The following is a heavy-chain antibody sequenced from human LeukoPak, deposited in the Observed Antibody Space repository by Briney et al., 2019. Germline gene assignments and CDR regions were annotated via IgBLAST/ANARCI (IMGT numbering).Heavy chain of an antibody. D-gene: IGHD2-15*01. CDR1: GFILSDYN. CDR2: ISISGTYI. J-gene: IGHJ4*02. V-gene: IGHV3-21*01. CDR3: ARDLSATARAYDY. Sequence: TGGSLRLSCAASGFILSDYNMNWVRQAPGKGLEWVSFISISGTYITYADSVKGRFTISRDNAKNSLYLQMNSLRAEDTAVYYCARDLSATARAYDYWGQGTLVTVS.